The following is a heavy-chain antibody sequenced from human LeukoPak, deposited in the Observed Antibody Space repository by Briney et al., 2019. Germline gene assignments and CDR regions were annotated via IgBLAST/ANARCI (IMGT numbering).Heavy chain of an antibody. CDR3: ARRYSSGWPFDY. D-gene: IGHD6-19*01. CDR1: GGTFSSYA. Sequence: SVKVSCKASGGTFSSYAISWVRQAPGQGLEWMGGIIPIFGTANYAQKFQGRVAITADKSTSTAYMELSSLRSEDTAVYYCARRYSSGWPFDYWGQGTLVTVSS. V-gene: IGHV1-69*06. J-gene: IGHJ4*02. CDR2: IIPIFGTA.